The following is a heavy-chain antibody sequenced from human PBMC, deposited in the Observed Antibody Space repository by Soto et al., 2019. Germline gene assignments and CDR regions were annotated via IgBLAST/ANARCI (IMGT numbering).Heavy chain of an antibody. Sequence: PGGSLRLSCAASGFPFSTYWMHWVRQAPGKGPVWVSRINNDGSTTRYADSVKGRFTISRDNAKNTLYLQMNSLRAEDTAVYYCASQGLYYYGLDVWGQGTTGTVSS. V-gene: IGHV3-74*01. CDR2: INNDGSTT. J-gene: IGHJ6*02. CDR3: ASQGLYYYGLDV. CDR1: GFPFSTYW.